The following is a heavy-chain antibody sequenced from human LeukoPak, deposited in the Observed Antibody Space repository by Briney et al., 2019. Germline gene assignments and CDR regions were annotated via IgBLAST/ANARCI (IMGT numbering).Heavy chain of an antibody. CDR2: IYTSGCT. V-gene: IGHV4-61*02. CDR3: ARDNIVVVPAARGYYYYMDV. D-gene: IGHD2-2*01. J-gene: IGHJ6*03. CDR1: GGSISSGSYY. Sequence: SETLSLTCTVSGGSISSGSYYWRWIRQPAGKGLEWIGRIYTSGCTNYNPSLKSRVTISVDTSKNQFSLKLSSVTAADTAVYYCARDNIVVVPAARGYYYYMDVWGKGTTVTVSS.